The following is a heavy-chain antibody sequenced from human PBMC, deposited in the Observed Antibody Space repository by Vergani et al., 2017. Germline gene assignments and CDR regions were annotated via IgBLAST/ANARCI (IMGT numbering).Heavy chain of an antibody. CDR1: GGTFSSYA. D-gene: IGHD3-3*01. J-gene: IGHJ6*02. V-gene: IGHV1-69*01. CDR3: ASRDITIFGVVIIRGYNYYGMVV. Sequence: QVQLVQSGAEVKKPGSSVKVSCKASGGTFSSYAISWVRQAPGQGLEWMGGIIPIFGTANYAQKFQGRVTITADESTSTAYMELSSLRSEDTAVYYCASRDITIFGVVIIRGYNYYGMVVGGQGSTVTVSS. CDR2: IIPIFGTA.